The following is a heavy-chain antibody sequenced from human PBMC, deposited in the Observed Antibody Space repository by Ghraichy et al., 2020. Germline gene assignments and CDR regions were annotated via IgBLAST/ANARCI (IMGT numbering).Heavy chain of an antibody. V-gene: IGHV2-5*01. D-gene: IGHD3-3*02. Sequence: SGPTLVKPTETLTLTCTFSGFSLSTGGVGVGWIHQPPGKALEWLALIHWNDDERYSPSLKSRLTISKDTSKNQVVLTMTNMDPVDTATYYCAHKSYIRSSPFNFDSWGQGTLVIVSS. CDR1: GFSLSTGGVG. CDR3: AHKSYIRSSPFNFDS. CDR2: IHWNDDE. J-gene: IGHJ4*02.